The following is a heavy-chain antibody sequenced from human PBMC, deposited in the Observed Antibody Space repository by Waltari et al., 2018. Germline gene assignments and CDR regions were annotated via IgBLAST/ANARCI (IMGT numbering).Heavy chain of an antibody. J-gene: IGHJ3*02. V-gene: IGHV4-59*12. D-gene: IGHD1-26*01. CDR3: ARQGSGGRAFDI. Sequence: QVQLQESGTGLVKPSETLSLTCTVSGGSISSYYWGWIRQPPGKGLEWIGYIYDTGSTNYNPSLKRRVTISVDTSNNQFSLKLSSLTAADTAVYYCARQGSGGRAFDIWGQGTLVTVSS. CDR2: IYDTGST. CDR1: GGSISSYY.